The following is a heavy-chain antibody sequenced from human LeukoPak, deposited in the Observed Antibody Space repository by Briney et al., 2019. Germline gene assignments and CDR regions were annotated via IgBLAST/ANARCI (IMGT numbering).Heavy chain of an antibody. CDR1: GDSISSYF. CDR3: ARGRGYCSTTNCLYWFDP. CDR2: IYYSGSTSYSGSP. D-gene: IGHD2-2*01. Sequence: SETLSLTCTVSGDSISSYFWSWIRQPPGKGLEWIGYIYYSGSTSYSGSPSYNPSLKSRVTISVDTSKNQFSLKMSSVTAADTAVYYCARGRGYCSTTNCLYWFDPWGQGTLVTVSS. J-gene: IGHJ5*02. V-gene: IGHV4-59*01.